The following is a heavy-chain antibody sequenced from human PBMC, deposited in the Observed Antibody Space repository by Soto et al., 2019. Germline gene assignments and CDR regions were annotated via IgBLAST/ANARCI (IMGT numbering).Heavy chain of an antibody. CDR1: GYTFTDYW. J-gene: IGHJ6*01. Sequence: GESLKISCKGSGYTFTDYWIGWVRQLPGKGLEWMGIIYPGDSDTRYSPSFQGQVTITADKSTSTAYLKWNTLKASDTAMYYCARHFSNSRYYHYPLAVWAQGTTVPVSS. CDR2: IYPGDSDT. V-gene: IGHV5-51*01. CDR3: ARHFSNSRYYHYPLAV. D-gene: IGHD1-1*01.